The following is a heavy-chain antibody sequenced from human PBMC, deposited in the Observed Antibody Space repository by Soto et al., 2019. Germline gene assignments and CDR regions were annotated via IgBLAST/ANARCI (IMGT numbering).Heavy chain of an antibody. J-gene: IGHJ5*02. V-gene: IGHV3-21*01. CDR1: GFTFSSYS. Sequence: EVQLVESGGGLVKPGGSLRLSCAASGFTFSSYSMNWVRQAPGKGLEWVSSISSSSSYIYYADSVKGRFTISRDNAKNSLYLQMNSLRAEDTAVHYCARAHYGSGSYYAYNWFDPWGQGTLVTVSS. CDR3: ARAHYGSGSYYAYNWFDP. CDR2: ISSSSSYI. D-gene: IGHD3-10*01.